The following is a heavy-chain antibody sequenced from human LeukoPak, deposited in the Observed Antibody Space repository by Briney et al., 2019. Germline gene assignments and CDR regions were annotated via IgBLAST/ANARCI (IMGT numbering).Heavy chain of an antibody. Sequence: SETLSLTCTVSGGSISSGGYYWSWIRQHPGKGLEWIGYIYYSETTYYNPSLKSRVSMSVDRSKSQFSLRLSSVAAADTAVYYCARDSPVTPIYYYGLDVWGQGTTVTVSS. D-gene: IGHD4-17*01. V-gene: IGHV4-30-4*08. J-gene: IGHJ6*02. CDR1: GGSISSGGYY. CDR2: IYYSETT. CDR3: ARDSPVTPIYYYGLDV.